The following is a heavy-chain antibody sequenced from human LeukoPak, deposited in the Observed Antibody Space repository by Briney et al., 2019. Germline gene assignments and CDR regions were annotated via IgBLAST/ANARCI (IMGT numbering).Heavy chain of an antibody. D-gene: IGHD4-17*01. Sequence: PGGSLRLSCAASGFTFSNYAMSWVRQAPGKRLQWVSAISGSGSSTYYADSVRGRFTISRDNSKNTLYLQMNSLRAEDTAVYYCASRVPSHEYGDYINYWGQGTLVTVSS. CDR1: GFTFSNYA. CDR3: ASRVPSHEYGDYINY. J-gene: IGHJ4*02. V-gene: IGHV3-23*01. CDR2: ISGSGSST.